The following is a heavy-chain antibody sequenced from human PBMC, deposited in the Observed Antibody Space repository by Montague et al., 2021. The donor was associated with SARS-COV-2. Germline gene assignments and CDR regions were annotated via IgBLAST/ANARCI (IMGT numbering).Heavy chain of an antibody. D-gene: IGHD3/OR15-3a*01. Sequence: SETLSLACTVSGGSISSSTSNWWGWIRQSPGKGLEWIASMYYNGKTYYNPSLKSRVTISVDTSMNQVSLKLSSVTAADTAVYYRVRSRDWFFDYWGQGTLVTVSS. J-gene: IGHJ4*02. CDR2: MYYNGKT. V-gene: IGHV4-39*07. CDR1: GGSISSSTSNW. CDR3: VRSRDWFFDY.